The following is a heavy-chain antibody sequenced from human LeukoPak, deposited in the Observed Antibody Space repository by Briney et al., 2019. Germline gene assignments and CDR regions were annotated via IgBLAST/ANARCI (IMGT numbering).Heavy chain of an antibody. Sequence: GASLRLSCEASGFTFINYGMSWVRQAPGKGLEWVSGISGSGGNTYYADSVKRRFTISRDDSKNTLYLQMNSLRAEDTAVYYCAKGGWLEYWGQGTLVTVSS. CDR2: ISGSGGNT. V-gene: IGHV3-23*01. CDR3: AKGGWLEY. CDR1: GFTFINYG. J-gene: IGHJ4*02. D-gene: IGHD5-24*01.